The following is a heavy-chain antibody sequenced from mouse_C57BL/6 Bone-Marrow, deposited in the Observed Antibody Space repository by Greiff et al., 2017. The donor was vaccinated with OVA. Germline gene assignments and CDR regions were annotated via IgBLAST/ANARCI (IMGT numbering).Heavy chain of an antibody. D-gene: IGHD1-1*01. CDR2: IYPRSGTT. Sequence: QVQLKQSGAELARPGASVKLSCKASGYTFTSYGISWVKQRTGPGLEWIGEIYPRSGTTYYNEKFKGKATLTADKSSSTAYMELRSLTSEDSAVYFCANPIYYYGSSSYFDYWGQGTTLTVSS. CDR3: ANPIYYYGSSSYFDY. CDR1: GYTFTSYG. J-gene: IGHJ2*01. V-gene: IGHV1-81*01.